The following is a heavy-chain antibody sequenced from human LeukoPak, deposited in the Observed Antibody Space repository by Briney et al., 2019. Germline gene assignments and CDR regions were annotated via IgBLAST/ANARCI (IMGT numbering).Heavy chain of an antibody. V-gene: IGHV3-21*01. J-gene: IGHJ4*02. CDR3: ARVSDRIDY. Sequence: GGPLTLSCAASGFTYSSYSMIWLRQAPGKGLEWVSSISSRSYIYYADSVKGRFTISRDNAKNSLYLQMNSLRAEDTAVYYCARVSDRIDYWGQGTLVTVSS. CDR2: ISSRSYI. CDR1: GFTYSSYS. D-gene: IGHD3-3*02.